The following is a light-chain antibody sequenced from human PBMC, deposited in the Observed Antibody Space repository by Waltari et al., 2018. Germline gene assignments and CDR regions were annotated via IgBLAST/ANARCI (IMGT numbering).Light chain of an antibody. CDR3: AAWDDSLSGWV. V-gene: IGLV1-47*01. CDR1: TSTLGRNF. Sequence: QSVLTQPPSASGTPGQRVTIPCSGSTSTLGRNFVNWYQQRPGTAPKLLIYRNNQRPSGVPDRFSGSNSGTSASLAISGLRSEDEADYYCAAWDDSLSGWVFGGGTKLTVL. J-gene: IGLJ3*02. CDR2: RNN.